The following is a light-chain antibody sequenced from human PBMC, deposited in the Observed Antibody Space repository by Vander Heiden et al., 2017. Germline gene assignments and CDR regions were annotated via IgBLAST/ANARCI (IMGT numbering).Light chain of an antibody. J-gene: IGKJ1*01. CDR3: QQCDSTPRT. CDR1: QSISSY. Sequence: VLMTPSPSSLPASVGDRVTITCRASQSISSYLNWYQQKPGKAPKLLIYAASSLQSGVPSRFSGSGSGTDFTLTISRLQPEDIATYYCQQCDSTPRTFGEGTKVEIK. V-gene: IGKV1-39*01. CDR2: AAS.